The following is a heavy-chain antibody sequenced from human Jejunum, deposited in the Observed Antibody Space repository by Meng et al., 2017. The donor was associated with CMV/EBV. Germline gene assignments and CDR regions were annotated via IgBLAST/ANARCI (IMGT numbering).Heavy chain of an antibody. CDR2: IRHDGSED. CDR3: TKGGFDS. D-gene: IGHD2-15*01. Sequence: QVEVGESGGGVVQPGGSLRLSCVTSGFPFNIYDMHWVRQAPGKGLDWVTCIRHDGSEDFYVDSVKGRFTISRDNSKNTLYLQMNSLRVDDSALYYCTKGGFDSWGQETLVTVSS. V-gene: IGHV3-30*02. CDR1: GFPFNIYD. J-gene: IGHJ4*02.